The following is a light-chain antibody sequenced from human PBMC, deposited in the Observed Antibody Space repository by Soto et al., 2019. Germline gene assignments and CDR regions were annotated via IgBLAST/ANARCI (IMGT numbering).Light chain of an antibody. CDR1: QGISSY. CDR2: AAS. Sequence: AIRMTQSPSSLSASTGDRVTITCRASQGISSYLAWYQQKPGKAPKLLIYAASTLQSGVPSRFSGSGSGTDFTLTISCLQSEDFATYSCQKYYSYPLTFGGGTKVDIK. V-gene: IGKV1-8*01. CDR3: QKYYSYPLT. J-gene: IGKJ4*01.